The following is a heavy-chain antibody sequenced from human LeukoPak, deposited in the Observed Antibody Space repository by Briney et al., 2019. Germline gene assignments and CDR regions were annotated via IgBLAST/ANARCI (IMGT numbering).Heavy chain of an antibody. CDR3: AGRIAAAGNKRGSFDY. CDR2: IYYSGRT. J-gene: IGHJ4*02. D-gene: IGHD6-13*01. Sequence: PSEPLSLPCTVPGGPISSSSYYWGWIRQPPGKGLEWIGSIYYSGRTYYNPSLKSRVTISVDTSKNQFSLKLISVTAADTAVYYCAGRIAAAGNKRGSFDYWGQGTLVTVSS. V-gene: IGHV4-39*01. CDR1: GGPISSSSYY.